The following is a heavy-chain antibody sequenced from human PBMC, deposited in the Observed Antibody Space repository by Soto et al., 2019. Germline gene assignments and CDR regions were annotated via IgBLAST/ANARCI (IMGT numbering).Heavy chain of an antibody. CDR3: AREEAASIYYYYGMDV. D-gene: IGHD6-6*01. CDR1: GYTFTGYY. Sequence: ASVKVSCKASGYTFTGYYMHWVRQAPGQGLEWMGWINPNSGGTNYAQKFQGWVTMTRDTSISTAYMELSRLRSDDTAVYYCAREEAASIYYYYGMDVWGQGTTVTVSS. CDR2: INPNSGGT. J-gene: IGHJ6*02. V-gene: IGHV1-2*04.